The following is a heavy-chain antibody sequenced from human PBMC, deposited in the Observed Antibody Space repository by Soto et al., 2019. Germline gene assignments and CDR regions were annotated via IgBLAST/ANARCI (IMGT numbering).Heavy chain of an antibody. J-gene: IGHJ4*02. CDR3: AKGYSTSWYYFDS. V-gene: IGHV3-23*01. Sequence: EVQLLESGGGLVQPGGSLRLSCAASGFTFSGYAMSWVRQAPGKGLDWVSAISGSGDNTYYADSVKGRFTISRDISKNTLYLQMNSRRAEDTAVYYCAKGYSTSWYYFDSWGQGTLVTVSS. CDR1: GFTFSGYA. D-gene: IGHD6-13*01. CDR2: ISGSGDNT.